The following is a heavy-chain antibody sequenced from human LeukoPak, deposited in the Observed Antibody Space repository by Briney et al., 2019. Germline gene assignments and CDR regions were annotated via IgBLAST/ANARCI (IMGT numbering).Heavy chain of an antibody. CDR1: GGSISTYY. CDR2: IYYSGTT. V-gene: IGHV4-59*01. CDR3: ARDYSNYILDY. D-gene: IGHD4-11*01. Sequence: SETPSLTCIVSGGSISTYYWTWIRQSPGKGLEWIGYIYYSGTTNYNPSLESRVTMSVDTSKNEFSLKLSSVTAADTAVYYCARDYSNYILDYWGPGTLVTVSS. J-gene: IGHJ4*02.